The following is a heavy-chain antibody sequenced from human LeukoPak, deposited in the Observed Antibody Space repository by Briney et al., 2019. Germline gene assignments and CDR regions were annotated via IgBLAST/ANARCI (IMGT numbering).Heavy chain of an antibody. D-gene: IGHD1-26*01. J-gene: IGHJ5*02. CDR1: GFTFSSYG. CDR2: IWYDGSNK. CDR3: ARDQGYYDANNWFDP. V-gene: IGHV3-33*01. Sequence: HSGGSLRLSCAASGFTFSSYGMHWVRQAPGKGLEWVAVIWYDGSNKYYADSVKGRFTISRDNSKNTLYLQMNSLRAEDTAVYYCARDQGYYDANNWFDPWGQGTLVTVSS.